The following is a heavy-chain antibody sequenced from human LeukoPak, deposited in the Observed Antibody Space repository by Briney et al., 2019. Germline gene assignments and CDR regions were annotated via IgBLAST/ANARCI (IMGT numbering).Heavy chain of an antibody. D-gene: IGHD3-10*01. CDR1: GFTFNSYC. CDR2: IWYDGSNK. J-gene: IGHJ4*02. CDR3: AKDRGSGSYSLDY. Sequence: GAPRLPCGASGFTFNSYCMHRVRPAPGKGVGGVAVIWYDGSNKYYADSVKGRSTISGDNSKNTLYLQMNSLRAEDTAVYYCAKDRGSGSYSLDYWGQGTLVTVSS. V-gene: IGHV3-33*06.